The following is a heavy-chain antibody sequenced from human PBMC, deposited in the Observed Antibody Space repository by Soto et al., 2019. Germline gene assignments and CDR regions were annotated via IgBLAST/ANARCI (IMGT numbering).Heavy chain of an antibody. Sequence: PGGSLRLSCEGSGFSFSSYAIHWVRQAPGKGLEWVAVISYDGTNKYYGESVRGRFTISRDDSKSTLYLQMNSLRSEDTGIYYCGRDNMIQLWPPTSVDLWGQGALVTVSS. CDR1: GFSFSSYA. J-gene: IGHJ4*02. V-gene: IGHV3-30*04. CDR3: GRDNMIQLWPPTSVDL. CDR2: ISYDGTNK. D-gene: IGHD5-18*01.